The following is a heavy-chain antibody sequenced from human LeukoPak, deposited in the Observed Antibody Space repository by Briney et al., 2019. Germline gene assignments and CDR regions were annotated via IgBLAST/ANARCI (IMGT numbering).Heavy chain of an antibody. D-gene: IGHD2/OR15-2a*01. J-gene: IGHJ4*02. CDR2: INSDGSWT. CDR1: GNYW. Sequence: GGSLRLSCAASGNYWMHWVRQAPGKGLVWVSHINSDGSWTSYADSVKGRFTISKDNAKNTVYLQMNSLRADDTAVYYCVSFYETYWGRGTLVTVSS. CDR3: VSFYETY. V-gene: IGHV3-74*01.